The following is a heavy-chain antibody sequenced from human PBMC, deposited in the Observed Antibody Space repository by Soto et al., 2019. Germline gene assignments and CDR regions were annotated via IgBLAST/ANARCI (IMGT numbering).Heavy chain of an antibody. CDR1: GGTFSSYA. CDR3: ARAGFSSSWYFPFDP. V-gene: IGHV1-69*06. D-gene: IGHD6-13*01. CDR2: IIPIFGTA. Sequence: SVKVSSKASGGTFSSYAISWVRQAPGQGLEWMGGIIPIFGTANYAQKFQGRVTITADKSTSTAYMELSSLRSEDTAVYYCARAGFSSSWYFPFDPWGEGTLVTVSS. J-gene: IGHJ5*02.